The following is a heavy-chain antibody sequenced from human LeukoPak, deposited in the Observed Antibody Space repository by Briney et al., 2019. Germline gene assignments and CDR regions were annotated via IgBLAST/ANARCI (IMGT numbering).Heavy chain of an antibody. J-gene: IGHJ4*02. CDR1: GFTFSNYG. D-gene: IGHD5-12*01. V-gene: IGHV3-48*01. Sequence: GGSLRLSCAGSGFTFSNYGINWVRQAPGKGLEWVSYSRSSSPSMYYADSVKGRFTTSRDNAKNSLYLQMNSLRAEDTAVYYCARWSREVATSPINWGQGTLVTVSS. CDR3: ARWSREVATSPIN. CDR2: SRSSSPSM.